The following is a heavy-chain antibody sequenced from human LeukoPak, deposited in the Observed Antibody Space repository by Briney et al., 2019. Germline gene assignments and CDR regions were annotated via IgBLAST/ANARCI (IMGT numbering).Heavy chain of an antibody. CDR3: ARARRWLQPHFDY. J-gene: IGHJ4*02. CDR2: IYHSGST. CDR1: GYSINSGYY. Sequence: SETLSLTCTVSGYSINSGYYWGWIRQPPGKGLEWIGSIYHSGSTYYNPSLKSRVTISVDTSKNQFSLKLSSVTAADTAVYYCARARRWLQPHFDYWGQGTLVTVSS. V-gene: IGHV4-38-2*02. D-gene: IGHD5-24*01.